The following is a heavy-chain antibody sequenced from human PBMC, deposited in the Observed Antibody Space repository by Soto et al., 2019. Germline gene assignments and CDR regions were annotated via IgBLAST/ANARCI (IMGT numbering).Heavy chain of an antibody. V-gene: IGHV4-59*08. D-gene: IGHD3-9*01. J-gene: IGHJ6*02. Sequence: QVQLQESGPGLVKPSETLSLTCTVSGGSISSYYWSWIRQPPGKGLEWIGYIYYSGSTNYNPSLKSRVTISVDTSKNQFSLKLSSVTAADTAVYYCARHFGYYDILTGYDYYYGMDVWGQGTTVTVSS. CDR1: GGSISSYY. CDR3: ARHFGYYDILTGYDYYYGMDV. CDR2: IYYSGST.